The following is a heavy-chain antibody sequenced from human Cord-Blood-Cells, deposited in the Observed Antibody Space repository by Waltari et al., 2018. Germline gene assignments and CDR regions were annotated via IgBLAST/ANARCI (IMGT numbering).Heavy chain of an antibody. J-gene: IGHJ6*03. CDR1: GFTFSNAW. D-gene: IGHD2-2*01. V-gene: IGHV3-15*01. CDR3: TTCSSTSCYYYYYMDV. Sequence: EVQLVESGGGLVKPGGSLRLSCAASGFTFSNAWMSWVRQAPGKGLEWVGRIKSKTDGGTTDYAAPVKGRFTISRDDSKNTLYLQMNSRKTEDTAVYYCTTCSSTSCYYYYYMDVWGKGTTVTVSS. CDR2: IKSKTDGGTT.